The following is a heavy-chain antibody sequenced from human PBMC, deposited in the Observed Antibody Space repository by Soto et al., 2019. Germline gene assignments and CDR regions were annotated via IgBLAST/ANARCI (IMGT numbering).Heavy chain of an antibody. D-gene: IGHD3-10*01. CDR1: GFSFSDSY. V-gene: IGHV3-11*06. CDR2: LSGSSGYT. CDR3: ARDRGGYGPPDV. J-gene: IGHJ6*02. Sequence: QVQLVESGGXXVKPGGSLRLSCAASGFSFSDSYMSWVRQAPGKGLEWVAYLSGSSGYTGYADSVKGRFTISRDNAKNSLYLQMNSLRVEDTAVYYCARDRGGYGPPDVWGQGTTVTVSS.